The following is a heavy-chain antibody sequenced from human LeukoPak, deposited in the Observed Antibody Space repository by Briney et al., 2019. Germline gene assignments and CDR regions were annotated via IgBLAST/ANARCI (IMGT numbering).Heavy chain of an antibody. CDR3: AKDRCLTTTCYVDY. V-gene: IGHV3-23*01. J-gene: IGHJ4*02. Sequence: GGPLGLSCAASGFTFSSCAMSWVRQAPGKGLEWVSAISGSGGSTYYADSVRGRFTISRDNSKNTPYLQMSSLRADDTAVYYCAKDRCLTTTCYVDYWGQGTLVTVSS. CDR2: ISGSGGST. D-gene: IGHD2-2*01. CDR1: GFTFSSCA.